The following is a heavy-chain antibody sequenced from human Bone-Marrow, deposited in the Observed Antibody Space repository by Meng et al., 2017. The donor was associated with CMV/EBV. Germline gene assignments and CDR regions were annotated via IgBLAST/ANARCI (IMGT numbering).Heavy chain of an antibody. V-gene: IGHV1-69*05. CDR3: ARVNWNDLTKGYY. Sequence: SVKVSCKASGGTFSSYAISWVRQAPGQGLEWMGGIIPIFGTANYAQKFQGRVTITTDESTSTAYMELSSLRSEDTAVYYCARVNWNDLTKGYYWGQGTRVTGSS. J-gene: IGHJ4*02. CDR1: GGTFSSYA. D-gene: IGHD1-20*01. CDR2: IIPIFGTA.